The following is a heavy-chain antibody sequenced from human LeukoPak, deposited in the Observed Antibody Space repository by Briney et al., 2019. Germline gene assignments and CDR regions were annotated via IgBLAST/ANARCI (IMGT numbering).Heavy chain of an antibody. Sequence: AASVKVSFKASGYTFTGYYMHWLRQAPGQGREWMGWINPDNGGTIYAENFQGRVTMARDTSISRAYMELSSLTSDDTAVYYCARAQGGAAAGYYYYGLDVWGQGTTVTVSS. J-gene: IGHJ6*02. CDR3: ARAQGGAAAGYYYYGLDV. CDR1: GYTFTGYY. CDR2: INPDNGGT. V-gene: IGHV1-2*02. D-gene: IGHD6-13*01.